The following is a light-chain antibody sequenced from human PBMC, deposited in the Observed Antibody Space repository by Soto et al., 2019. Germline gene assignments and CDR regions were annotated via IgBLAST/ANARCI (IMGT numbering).Light chain of an antibody. V-gene: IGLV2-14*01. Sequence: QSALNQPASVSGSPGQSITISCTGTSSDVGGYNYVSWYQQHPGKAPKLMIYEVSNRPSGVSNRFSGSKSGNTASLTISGLQAEDEADYYCSSYTSSTPRVFGGGTKLTVL. CDR2: EVS. CDR3: SSYTSSTPRV. CDR1: SSDVGGYNY. J-gene: IGLJ3*02.